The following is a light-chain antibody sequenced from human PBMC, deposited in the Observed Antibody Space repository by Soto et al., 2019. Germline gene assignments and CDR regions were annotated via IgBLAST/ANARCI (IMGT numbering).Light chain of an antibody. Sequence: EIVLTQSPGTLSLSPGERATLSCRASQSVSSSYLAWYQQKPGQAPRLLIYGASSRVTVIHGRFSGRGSGTDFTLTISRLEPEDFPVYYCQQYGSSPTITFGQGTRLEIK. CDR2: GAS. V-gene: IGKV3-20*01. CDR3: QQYGSSPTIT. J-gene: IGKJ5*01. CDR1: QSVSSSY.